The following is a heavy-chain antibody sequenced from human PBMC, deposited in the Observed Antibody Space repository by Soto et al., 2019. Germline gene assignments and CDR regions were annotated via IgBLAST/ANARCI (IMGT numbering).Heavy chain of an antibody. V-gene: IGHV1-18*01. CDR1: GYTLTSYD. D-gene: IGHD2-21*02. CDR2: ISTYNGNT. CDR3: AADRTYCGGDCYVD. J-gene: IGHJ4*02. Sequence: SVKVSCKDSGYTLTSYDISWVRQAPGQGLEWMGWISTYNGNTNYAQKLQGRVTMTTDTSTSTAYMELSSLRSEDTAVYYCAADRTYCGGDCYVDWGQGTLVTVSS.